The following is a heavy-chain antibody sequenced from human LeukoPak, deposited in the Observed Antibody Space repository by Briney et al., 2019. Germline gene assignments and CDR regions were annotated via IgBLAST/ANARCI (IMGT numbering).Heavy chain of an antibody. J-gene: IGHJ4*02. CDR1: GYTFTIYY. CDR2: INPSGSST. CDR3: ARGNFYYDILTGYSRSNHFDY. V-gene: IGHV1-46*01. Sequence: ASVKVSCKASGYTFTIYYMHWVRQAPGQGLEWMGIINPSGSSTLYAQKFQSRVTMTTDMSTNTFYMELSSLRSEDTAVYYCARGNFYYDILTGYSRSNHFDYWGQGTPVTVSS. D-gene: IGHD3-9*01.